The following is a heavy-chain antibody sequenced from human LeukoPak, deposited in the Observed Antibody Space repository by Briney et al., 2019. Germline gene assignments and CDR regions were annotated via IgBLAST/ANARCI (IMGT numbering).Heavy chain of an antibody. D-gene: IGHD4-17*01. Sequence: GGSLRLSCTTSGFTFSNCWMYWVRQAPGKGLMWVSRIMSDGTGITYTDSVEGRFTISRDNAKNTLYLQMNSLRDEDTAVYYCVRGQTIDYWGQGTLVTVSS. CDR1: GFTFSNCW. V-gene: IGHV3-74*01. CDR3: VRGQTIDY. J-gene: IGHJ4*02. CDR2: IMSDGTGI.